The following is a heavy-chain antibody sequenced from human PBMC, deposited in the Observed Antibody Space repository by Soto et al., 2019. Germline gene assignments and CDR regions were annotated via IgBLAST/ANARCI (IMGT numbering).Heavy chain of an antibody. D-gene: IGHD3-3*01. Sequence: EVQLVESGGGLVQPGGSLKLSCAASGITFSGSAMHWVRHASGKGLEWVGRIRSKANSYATAYAASVKGRLTISRDDSKNTEYLQMNSLKTDDPAVYDCTRINYDCWSGYYSNFDYWGQGTLVTVSS. J-gene: IGHJ4*02. CDR2: IRSKANSYAT. CDR3: TRINYDCWSGYYSNFDY. V-gene: IGHV3-73*01. CDR1: GITFSGSA.